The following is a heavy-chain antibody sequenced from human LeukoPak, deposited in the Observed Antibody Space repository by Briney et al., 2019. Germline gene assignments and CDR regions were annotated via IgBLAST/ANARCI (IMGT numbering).Heavy chain of an antibody. CDR2: IRYDGSDK. Sequence: PGGSLRLSCAASGFTFSSYGMHWVRQAPGKGLEWVALIRYDGSDKYNADSVKGRFTISRDNSKNTLYLQMNSLRAEDTAVYYCAKWGDYDGLTGYYDSDCWGQGTLVTVSS. D-gene: IGHD3-9*01. CDR1: GFTFSSYG. V-gene: IGHV3-30*02. J-gene: IGHJ4*02. CDR3: AKWGDYDGLTGYYDSDC.